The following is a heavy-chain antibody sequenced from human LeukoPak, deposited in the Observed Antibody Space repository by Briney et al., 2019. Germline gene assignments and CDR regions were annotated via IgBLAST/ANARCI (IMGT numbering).Heavy chain of an antibody. CDR3: ARGRRGYSYGYVDN. CDR1: GGSFSGYY. V-gene: IGHV4-34*01. D-gene: IGHD5-18*01. CDR2: INHSGST. Sequence: PSETLSLTCAVYGGSFSGYYWSWIRQPPGKGLGWMWEINHSGSTNYNPSLQSRVTIPVDTSKNQFSLTLSSVTAADTAVYYCARGRRGYSYGYVDNWGQGTLVTVSS. J-gene: IGHJ4*02.